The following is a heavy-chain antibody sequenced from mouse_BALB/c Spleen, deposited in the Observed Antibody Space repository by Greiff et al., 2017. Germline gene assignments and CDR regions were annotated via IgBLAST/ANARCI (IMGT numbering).Heavy chain of an antibody. J-gene: IGHJ4*01. V-gene: IGHV1-5*01. CDR2: IYPGNSDT. D-gene: IGHD1-2*01. CDR3: TPYYGDLNYYAMDY. Sequence: VQLKQSGPELVKPGASVKMSCKASGYTFTSYWMHWVKQRPGQGLEWIGAIYPGNSDTSYNQKFKGKAKLTAVTSTSTAYMELSSLTNEDSAVYYCTPYYGDLNYYAMDYWGQGTSVTVSS. CDR1: GYTFTSYW.